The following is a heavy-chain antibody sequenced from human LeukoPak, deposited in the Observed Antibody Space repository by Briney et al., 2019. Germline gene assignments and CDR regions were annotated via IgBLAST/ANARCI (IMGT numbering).Heavy chain of an antibody. Sequence: SQTLSLTCTVSGGSISSGGYYWSWIRQHPGKGLAWIGYIYYSGSTYYNPSLKSRVTISVDTSKNQFSLKLSSVTAADTAVYYCAREVDTAMNNWFDPWGQGTLVTVSS. CDR1: GGSISSGGYY. CDR2: IYYSGST. CDR3: AREVDTAMNNWFDP. V-gene: IGHV4-31*03. J-gene: IGHJ5*02. D-gene: IGHD5-18*01.